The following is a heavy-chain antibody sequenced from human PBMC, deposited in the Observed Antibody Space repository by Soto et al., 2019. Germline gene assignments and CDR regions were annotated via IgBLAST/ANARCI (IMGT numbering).Heavy chain of an antibody. D-gene: IGHD2-2*01. V-gene: IGHV1-2*04. CDR3: ARSKPAYCSSTSCYAYAFDI. CDR1: GYTFTGYY. CDR2: INPNSGGA. Sequence: ASVKVSCKASGYTFTGYYMHWVRQAPGQGLEWMGWINPNSGGANYAQKFQGWVTMTRDTSISTAYMELSRLRSDDTAVYYCARSKPAYCSSTSCYAYAFDIWGQGTMVTVSS. J-gene: IGHJ3*02.